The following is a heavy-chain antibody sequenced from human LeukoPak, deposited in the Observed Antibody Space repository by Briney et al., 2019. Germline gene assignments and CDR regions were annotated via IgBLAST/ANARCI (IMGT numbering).Heavy chain of an antibody. J-gene: IGHJ2*01. V-gene: IGHV3-23*01. CDR3: ARRPTSLGYFDV. Sequence: GGSLRLSCAASGFTFSKHAMSWVRQAPGKGLEWVSVISISGDGTYYADSVKGRFTISRDNSKNTLYMHMTSLRAEDTAVYYCARRPTSLGYFDVWGRGTMVTVSS. CDR1: GFTFSKHA. CDR2: ISISGDGT.